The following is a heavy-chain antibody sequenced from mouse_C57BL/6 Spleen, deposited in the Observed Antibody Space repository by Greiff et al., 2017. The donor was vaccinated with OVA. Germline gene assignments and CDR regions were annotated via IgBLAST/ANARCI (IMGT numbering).Heavy chain of an antibody. D-gene: IGHD6-1*01. J-gene: IGHJ3*01. CDR2: ISDGGSYT. Sequence: EVMLVESGGGLVKPGGSLKLSCAASGFTFSSYAMSWVRQTPEKRLEWVATISDGGSYTYYPDNVKGRFTISRDNAKNNLYLQMSHLKSEDTAMYYCAIEGLAFFAYWGQGTLVTVSA. V-gene: IGHV5-4*01. CDR3: AIEGLAFFAY. CDR1: GFTFSSYA.